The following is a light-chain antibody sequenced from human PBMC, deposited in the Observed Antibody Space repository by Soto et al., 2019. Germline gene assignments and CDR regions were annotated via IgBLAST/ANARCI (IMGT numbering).Light chain of an antibody. CDR3: LQALQTPRT. Sequence: DIVMTQSPLSLPVTPGEPASISCRSSQSLLHSNGYNYLDWYLQKPGQSPQLLIYLGSNRASGVPDRLSGSGSGADSKLKISRVEAQDVGVYYCLQALQTPRTFGQGTKVEI. CDR2: LGS. CDR1: QSLLHSNGYNY. J-gene: IGKJ1*01. V-gene: IGKV2-28*01.